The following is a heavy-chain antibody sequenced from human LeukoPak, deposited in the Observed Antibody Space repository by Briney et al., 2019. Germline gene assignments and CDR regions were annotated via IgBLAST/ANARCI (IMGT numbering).Heavy chain of an antibody. CDR2: INRDGANT. Sequence: PGGSLRLSCAASGSTFRNYWMHWVRQTPGKGLVWVSRINRDGANTNYADSMKGRFTISRDNAKNTLYLQMNSLRAEDTALYYWVRDTSSYFDYWGQGTLVTVSS. CDR1: GSTFRNYW. CDR3: VRDTSSYFDY. V-gene: IGHV3-74*01. J-gene: IGHJ4*02.